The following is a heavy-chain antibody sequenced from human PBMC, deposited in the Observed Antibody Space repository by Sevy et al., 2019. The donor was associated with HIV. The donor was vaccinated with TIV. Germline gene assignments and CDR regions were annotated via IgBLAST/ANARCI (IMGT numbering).Heavy chain of an antibody. Sequence: GGLRLSCVASGFTYSSYAMSWVRQAPGKGLEWVSSISGSGSGTYFAGSVEGRFTISRDNSKNTLYLQMKSLRAEDTAVYYCAKARGNYSYYYMDVWGKGTSVTV. CDR3: AKARGNYSYYYMDV. V-gene: IGHV3-23*01. D-gene: IGHD1-26*01. CDR1: GFTYSSYA. CDR2: ISGSGSGT. J-gene: IGHJ6*03.